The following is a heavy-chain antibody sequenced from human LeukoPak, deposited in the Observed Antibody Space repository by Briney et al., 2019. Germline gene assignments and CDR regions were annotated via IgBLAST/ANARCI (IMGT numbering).Heavy chain of an antibody. CDR2: ISAYNGNT. V-gene: IGHV1-18*01. D-gene: IGHD3-10*01. J-gene: IGHJ4*02. Sequence: GASVKVSCKASGYTFTSYGISWVRQAPGQGLEWMGWISAYNGNTNYAQKFQGRVTITADESTSTAYMELSSLRSEDTAVYYCALYGSGSYYQIDYWGQGTLVTVSS. CDR1: GYTFTSYG. CDR3: ALYGSGSYYQIDY.